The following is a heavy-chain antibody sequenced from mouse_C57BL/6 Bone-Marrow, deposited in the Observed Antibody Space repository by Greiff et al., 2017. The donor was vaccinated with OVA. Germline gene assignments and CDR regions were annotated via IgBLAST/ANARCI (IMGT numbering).Heavy chain of an antibody. J-gene: IGHJ2*01. D-gene: IGHD4-1*01. Sequence: VQLQQPGAELVKPGASVKLSCKASGYTFTSYWMQWVKQRPGQGLEWIGEIDPSDSYTNYNQKFKGKATVTVDTSSSTAYMQLSSLTSEDSAVYYCARRKLGDYFDYWGQGTTLTVSS. CDR1: GYTFTSYW. CDR2: IDPSDSYT. CDR3: ARRKLGDYFDY. V-gene: IGHV1-50*01.